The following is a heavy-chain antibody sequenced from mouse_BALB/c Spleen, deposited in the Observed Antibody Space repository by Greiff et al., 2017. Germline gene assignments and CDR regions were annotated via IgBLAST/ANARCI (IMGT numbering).Heavy chain of an antibody. CDR1: GFTFSDYY. D-gene: IGHD2-1*01. J-gene: IGHJ3*01. CDR2: ISDGGSYT. V-gene: IGHV5-4*02. CDR3: AREGNYAWFAY. Sequence: EVMLVESGGGLVKPGGSLKLSCAASGFTFSDYYMYWVRQTPEKRLEWVATISDGGSYTYYPDSVKGRFTISRDNAKNNLYLQMSSLKSEDTAMYYCAREGNYAWFAYWGQGTLVTVSA.